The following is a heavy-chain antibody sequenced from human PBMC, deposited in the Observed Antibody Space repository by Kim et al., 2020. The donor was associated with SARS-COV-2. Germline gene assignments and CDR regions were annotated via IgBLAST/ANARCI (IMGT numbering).Heavy chain of an antibody. CDR2: VYVSGTT. D-gene: IGHD3-10*01. V-gene: IGHV4-4*07. Sequence: SETLSLTCSVSGASISDYYWTWIRQPAGKGLEWIGRVYVSGTTDYNPSLKSRGTLSIDTSKKQFSLRLTSMTAAETAVYFCARGTSYFASGALRGVDVWGPGTTVTVSS. CDR3: ARGTSYFASGALRGVDV. J-gene: IGHJ6*02. CDR1: GASISDYY.